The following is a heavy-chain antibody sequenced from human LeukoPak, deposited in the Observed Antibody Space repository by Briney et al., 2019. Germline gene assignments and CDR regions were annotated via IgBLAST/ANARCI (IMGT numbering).Heavy chain of an antibody. CDR3: ARGVVPAGDAFDI. V-gene: IGHV1-46*01. CDR2: INPSGGST. CDR1: GYTFTSYY. D-gene: IGHD2-2*01. J-gene: IGHJ3*02. Sequence: GASVKVSCKASGYTFTSYYMHWVRQAPGQGLEWMGIINPSGGSTSYAQKFQGRVTMTRDMSTSTVYMELSSLKSEDTAVYYCARGVVPAGDAFDIWGQGTMVTVSS.